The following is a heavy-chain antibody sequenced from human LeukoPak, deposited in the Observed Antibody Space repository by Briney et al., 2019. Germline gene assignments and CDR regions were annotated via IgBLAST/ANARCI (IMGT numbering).Heavy chain of an antibody. D-gene: IGHD2-2*01. CDR2: IWYGSNK. Sequence: TGGSLRLSCAASGLTFSSHGMLWVRQAPGKGLEWVALIWYGSNKYYADSVKGRFTISRDNSKNMLYLQMNSLRAEDTAVYYCARARCSSTSCHGYFDLWGRGTLVTVSS. J-gene: IGHJ2*01. CDR1: GLTFSSHG. CDR3: ARARCSSTSCHGYFDL. V-gene: IGHV3-33*01.